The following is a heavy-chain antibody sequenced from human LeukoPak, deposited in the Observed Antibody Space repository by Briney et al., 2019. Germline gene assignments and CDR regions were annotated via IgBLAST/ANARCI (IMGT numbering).Heavy chain of an antibody. D-gene: IGHD3-10*01. Sequence: ASVKASCKASGYTFTSYDINWVRQATGQGLEWMGWMNPNSGNTGYAQKFQGRVIMTRNTSISTAYMELSSLRHEDTAVYYCARRGRASEIDYWGQGTLVTVSS. CDR1: GYTFTSYD. V-gene: IGHV1-8*01. CDR2: MNPNSGNT. CDR3: ARRGRASEIDY. J-gene: IGHJ4*02.